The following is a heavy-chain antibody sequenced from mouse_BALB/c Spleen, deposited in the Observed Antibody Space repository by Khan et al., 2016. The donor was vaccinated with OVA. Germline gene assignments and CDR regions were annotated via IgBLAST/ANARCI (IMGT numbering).Heavy chain of an antibody. D-gene: IGHD2-4*01. V-gene: IGHV2-2*02. Sequence: QVQLKQSGPGLVQPSQSLSITCTVSGFSLTTYGVHWVRQSPGKGLEWLGVIWSGGSTDYNAPFISRLSISKDSSKSQVFFKMNSLQVNDTAIYYCARNYDYDEGLAYWGHGTLVTVSA. CDR2: IWSGGST. J-gene: IGHJ3*01. CDR1: GFSLTTYG. CDR3: ARNYDYDEGLAY.